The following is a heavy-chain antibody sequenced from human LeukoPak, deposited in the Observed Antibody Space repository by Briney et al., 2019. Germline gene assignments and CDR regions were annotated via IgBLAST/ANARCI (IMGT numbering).Heavy chain of an antibody. Sequence: PGGSLRLSCAASGFTFSSYAMSWVCQAPGKGLEWVSAISGSGGSTYYADSVKGRFTISRDNSKNTLYLQMNSLRAEDTAVYYCATSTGYYYGMDVWGQGTTVTVSS. J-gene: IGHJ6*02. CDR3: ATSTGYYYGMDV. D-gene: IGHD7-27*01. CDR1: GFTFSSYA. V-gene: IGHV3-23*01. CDR2: ISGSGGST.